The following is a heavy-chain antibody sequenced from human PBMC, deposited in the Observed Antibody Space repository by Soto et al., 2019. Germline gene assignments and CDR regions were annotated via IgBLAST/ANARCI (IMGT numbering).Heavy chain of an antibody. J-gene: IGHJ6*02. D-gene: IGHD3-16*01. CDR1: GFTFSSYW. Sequence: GGSLRLSCAASGFTFSSYWMSWVRQAPGKGLEWVANIKQDGSEKYYVDSVKGRFTISRDNAKNSLYLQMNSLRAEDTAMYYCARAMGDWGTYYYYYGMDVWGQGTTVTVSS. V-gene: IGHV3-7*03. CDR2: IKQDGSEK. CDR3: ARAMGDWGTYYYYYGMDV.